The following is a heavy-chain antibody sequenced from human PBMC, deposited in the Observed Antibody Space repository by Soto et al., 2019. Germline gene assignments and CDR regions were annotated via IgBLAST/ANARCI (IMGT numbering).Heavy chain of an antibody. CDR2: IIPKLGSA. CDR1: GGGNLRDYR. D-gene: IGHD2-21*01. Sequence: QVQLVQSGAEVKEPGSSVKVSCKASGGGNLRDYRTTWVRRAPGQGLEWMGGIIPKLGSANYAQNFQGRVTITADESTNTVYMELRSLRSDDTAVYYCARGGDGYNGGAVYWGQGTPGTVSS. CDR3: ARGGDGYNGGAVY. V-gene: IGHV1-69*01. J-gene: IGHJ4*02.